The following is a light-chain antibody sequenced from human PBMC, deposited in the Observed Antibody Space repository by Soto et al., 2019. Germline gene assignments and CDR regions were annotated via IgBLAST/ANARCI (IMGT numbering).Light chain of an antibody. CDR3: QQYESTPPT. Sequence: DIVMTQSPDSLAVSLGERATINCKSSQSVLYSSNNKNYLAWYQQRPGQPPKLFIYWASTRETGVPDRFSGSGSGTDFPLTITSLQAEDVAVYYCQQYESTPPTFGQGTKLEIK. J-gene: IGKJ2*01. CDR1: QSVLYSSNNKNY. V-gene: IGKV4-1*01. CDR2: WAS.